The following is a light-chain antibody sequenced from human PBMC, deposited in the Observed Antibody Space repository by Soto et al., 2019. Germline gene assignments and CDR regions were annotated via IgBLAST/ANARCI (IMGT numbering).Light chain of an antibody. Sequence: EIVLTQSPGTLSLSPGERAALSCRASQSVSSSYLAWYQQKPGQAPRLLIYGASSRATGIPDRFSGSGSGTDFTLTISRLGPEDFAVYYCQQYGSSSWTFGQGTEV. V-gene: IGKV3-20*01. CDR2: GAS. CDR1: QSVSSSY. CDR3: QQYGSSSWT. J-gene: IGKJ1*01.